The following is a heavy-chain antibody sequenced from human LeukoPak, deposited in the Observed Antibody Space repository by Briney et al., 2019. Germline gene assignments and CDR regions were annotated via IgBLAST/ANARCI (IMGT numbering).Heavy chain of an antibody. Sequence: ASVKVSCKPSGYTFTGYYLHWVRQAPGQALEWLGWISPNTGATIYAQNFQGRVTMSRDTSISTAYLELSRLRSDDTAVYYCARDRVGSGWPRPSYELWGQGTLVIVSS. CDR3: ARDRVGSGWPRPSYEL. CDR1: GYTFTGYY. CDR2: ISPNTGAT. D-gene: IGHD6-19*01. J-gene: IGHJ1*01. V-gene: IGHV1-2*02.